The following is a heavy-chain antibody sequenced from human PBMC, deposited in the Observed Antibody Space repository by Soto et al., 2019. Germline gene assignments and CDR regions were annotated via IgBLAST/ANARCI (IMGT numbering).Heavy chain of an antibody. D-gene: IGHD3-10*01. CDR3: AKGTYSEFLLSFDD. CDR2: ITGSGGHS. V-gene: IGHV3-23*01. CDR1: GFPSSTYGFSTYA. Sequence: EVQLLQSGGGLVQPGGSLRLSCLASGFPSSTYGFSTYAMTWVRQPPGKGLEWVSVITGSGGHSYYADSVKGRFTISRDNSRNTPVLQMDSLRADDTAVYFCAKGTYSEFLLSFDDWGHGTLVTVSS. J-gene: IGHJ4*01.